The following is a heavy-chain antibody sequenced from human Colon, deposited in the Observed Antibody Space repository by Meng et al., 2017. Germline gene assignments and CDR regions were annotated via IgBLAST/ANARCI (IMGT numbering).Heavy chain of an antibody. CDR3: ARDNPGDYVWDY. CDR2: ISTYDDNT. Sequence: QVQLVQSGAEVKKPGASVKVSCKASGYTFTTYGISWMRQAPGQGPEWMGWISTYDDNTNYVEKFRGRVTMTTDTSTNTAYMELRSLRSDDTAVYYCARDNPGDYVWDYWGQGTLVTVSS. CDR1: GYTFTTYG. J-gene: IGHJ4*02. V-gene: IGHV1-18*01. D-gene: IGHD4-17*01.